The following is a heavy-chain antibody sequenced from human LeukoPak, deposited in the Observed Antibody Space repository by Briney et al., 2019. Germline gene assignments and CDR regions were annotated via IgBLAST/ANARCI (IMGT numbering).Heavy chain of an antibody. CDR3: ASAYCSSTSCYYFDY. V-gene: IGHV4-61*01. CDR1: GGSISSSSYY. Sequence: SETLSLTCTVSGGSISSSSYYWSWIRQPPGKGLEWIGYIYYSGSTNYNPSLKSRVTISVDTSKNQFSLKLSSVTAADTAVYYCASAYCSSTSCYYFDYWGQGTLVTVSS. J-gene: IGHJ4*02. D-gene: IGHD2-2*01. CDR2: IYYSGST.